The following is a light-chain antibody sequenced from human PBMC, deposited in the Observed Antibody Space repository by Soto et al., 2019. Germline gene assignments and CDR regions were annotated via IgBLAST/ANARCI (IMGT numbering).Light chain of an antibody. J-gene: IGKJ2*01. CDR1: QSVSSSY. CDR2: GTS. CDR3: QQFGGSPPYT. Sequence: EIVLTQSPGTLSLSPGERATLSCRASQSVSSSYLAWYQQKPGQAPRPLIHGTSSRATGIPDRFSGSGSGTDFTLTINRLEPEDFAVYYCQQFGGSPPYTFGQGIKLDIK. V-gene: IGKV3-20*01.